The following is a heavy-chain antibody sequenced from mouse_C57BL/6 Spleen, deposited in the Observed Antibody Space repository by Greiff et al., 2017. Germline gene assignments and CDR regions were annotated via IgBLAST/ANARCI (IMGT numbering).Heavy chain of an antibody. Sequence: EVQLVESGGGLVQPKGSLKLSCAASGFSFNTYAMHWVRQAPGKGLEWVARMRHKSNNYATYYADSVKDRFTNSRDDSESVLYLQMNTLKTEDAAKYYCVRRGFFDYWGQGTTLTVSS. V-gene: IGHV10-1*01. CDR1: GFSFNTYA. CDR2: MRHKSNNYAT. CDR3: VRRGFFDY. J-gene: IGHJ2*01.